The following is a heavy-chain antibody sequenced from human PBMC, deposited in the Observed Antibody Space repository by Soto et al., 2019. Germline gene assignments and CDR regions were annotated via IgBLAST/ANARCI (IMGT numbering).Heavy chain of an antibody. V-gene: IGHV5-51*01. J-gene: IGHJ6*03. D-gene: IGHD2-15*01. CDR1: GYSFTSYW. Sequence: GESLKISCKGSGYSFTSYWIGWVRQMPGKGLEWMGIIYPGDSDTRYSPSFQGQVTISADKSISTAYLQWSSLKASDTAMYYCARHKYGYCSGGSCYEPEYYYYYYMDVWGKGTTVTVSS. CDR2: IYPGDSDT. CDR3: ARHKYGYCSGGSCYEPEYYYYYYMDV.